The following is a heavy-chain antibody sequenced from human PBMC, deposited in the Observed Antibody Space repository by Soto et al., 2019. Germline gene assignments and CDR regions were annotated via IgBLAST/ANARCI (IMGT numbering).Heavy chain of an antibody. J-gene: IGHJ4*02. D-gene: IGHD6-13*01. CDR1: GFSLSTSGMC. Sequence: SGPTLVNPTQTLTLTCTFSGFSLSTSGMCVSWIRQPPGKALEWLARIDWDNDKYYSTSLKTRLTISKDTSKNQVVLTMTNMDPVDTATYYCARMVGSSSWPHFDYWGQGTPVTVSS. CDR2: IDWDNDK. V-gene: IGHV2-70*11. CDR3: ARMVGSSSWPHFDY.